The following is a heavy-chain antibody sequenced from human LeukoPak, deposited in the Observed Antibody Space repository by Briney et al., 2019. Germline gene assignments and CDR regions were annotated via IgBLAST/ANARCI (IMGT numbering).Heavy chain of an antibody. CDR3: AREPPATVTDGADYYGMDV. Sequence: VASVKVSCKASGYTFTGYYMHWVRQAPGQGLEWMGWINPNSGGTNYAQKFQGRVTMTRDTSISTAYMELSSLRSEDTAVYYCAREPPATVTDGADYYGMDVWGQGTTVTVSS. J-gene: IGHJ6*02. V-gene: IGHV1-2*02. CDR1: GYTFTGYY. CDR2: INPNSGGT. D-gene: IGHD4-17*01.